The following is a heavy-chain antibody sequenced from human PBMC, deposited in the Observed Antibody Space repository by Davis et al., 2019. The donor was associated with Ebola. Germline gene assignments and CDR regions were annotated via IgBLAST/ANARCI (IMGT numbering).Heavy chain of an antibody. J-gene: IGHJ5*02. CDR2: IYPGDSDT. CDR3: ATLPYCTGGSCYRGLDS. CDR1: GYSFTSYW. Sequence: GESLKISCKGSGYSFTSYWIGWVRQMPGKGLEWMGIIYPGDSDTRYSPSFQGQVTISADKSISTAYLQWSSLRAPDTAMYYCATLPYCTGGSCYRGLDSWGQGTLVTVSS. D-gene: IGHD2-15*01. V-gene: IGHV5-51*01.